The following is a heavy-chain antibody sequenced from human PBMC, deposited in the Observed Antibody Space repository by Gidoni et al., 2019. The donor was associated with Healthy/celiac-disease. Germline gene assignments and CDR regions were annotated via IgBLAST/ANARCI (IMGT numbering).Heavy chain of an antibody. CDR3: ARDVLCSSTSCYIFDY. D-gene: IGHD2-2*01. V-gene: IGHV3-33*01. CDR2: IWYDGSNK. CDR1: RFTFSSYG. Sequence: QVQLVESGGGVVQPGRSLRISCAASRFTFSSYGMHWVRQAPGKGLEWVEVIWYDGSNKYYADSVKGRFTISRDNSKNTLYLQMNSLRAEDTAVYYCARDVLCSSTSCYIFDYWGQGTLVTVSS. J-gene: IGHJ4*02.